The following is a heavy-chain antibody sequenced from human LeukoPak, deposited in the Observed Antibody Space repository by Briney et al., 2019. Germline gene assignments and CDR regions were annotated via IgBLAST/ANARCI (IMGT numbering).Heavy chain of an antibody. D-gene: IGHD3-10*01. Sequence: GSLRLSCATSGFIFSSNAMSWVRQAPGKGLEWVSAISGSGGSTYYADSVKGRFTISRDNSKNTLYLQMNSLRAEDTAVYYCAKEIYTYYYGSGSYYSPNYFDYWGQGTLVTVSS. CDR3: AKEIYTYYYGSGSYYSPNYFDY. J-gene: IGHJ4*02. V-gene: IGHV3-23*01. CDR2: ISGSGGST. CDR1: GFIFSSNA.